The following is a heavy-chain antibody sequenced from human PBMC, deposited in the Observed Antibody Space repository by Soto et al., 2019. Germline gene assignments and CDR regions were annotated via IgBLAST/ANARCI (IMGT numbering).Heavy chain of an antibody. D-gene: IGHD3-22*01. CDR1: GYTFTSYY. CDR2: INPSGGST. Sequence: ASVKVSCKASGYTFTSYYMHWVRQAPGQGLEWMGIINPSGGSTSYAQKFQGRVTMTRDTSTSTVYMELSSLRSEDTAVYYCAIDRKYYYDSSGYRFWGQGTLVTVSS. V-gene: IGHV1-46*01. CDR3: AIDRKYYYDSSGYRF. J-gene: IGHJ4*02.